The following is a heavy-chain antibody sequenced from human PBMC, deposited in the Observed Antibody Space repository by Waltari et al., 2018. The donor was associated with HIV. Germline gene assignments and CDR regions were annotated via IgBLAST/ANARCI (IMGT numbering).Heavy chain of an antibody. CDR1: GLTIRSYG. CDR2: ISYDGSNK. J-gene: IGHJ6*02. Sequence: QVQLVESGGGVVPPGKYLRLSCAASGLTIRSYGMHWVRQAPGKGLEWVAVISYDGSNKYYADSVKGRFTISRDNSKNTLYLQMNSLRAEDTAVYYCAKPAAMASYGMDVWGQGTTVTVSS. V-gene: IGHV3-30*18. CDR3: AKPAAMASYGMDV. D-gene: IGHD5-18*01.